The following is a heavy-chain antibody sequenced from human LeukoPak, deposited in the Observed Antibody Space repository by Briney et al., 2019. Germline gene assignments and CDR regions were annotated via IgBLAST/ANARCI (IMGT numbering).Heavy chain of an antibody. Sequence: SETLSLTCAVYGGSFSGYYWSWIRQPPGKGLEWIGEINHSRSTNYNPSLKSRVTISVDTSKNQFSLKLSSVTAADTAVYYCAGYCSSTSCQPLNWFDPWGQGTLVTVSS. D-gene: IGHD2-2*01. CDR1: GGSFSGYY. J-gene: IGHJ5*02. CDR3: AGYCSSTSCQPLNWFDP. CDR2: INHSRST. V-gene: IGHV4-34*01.